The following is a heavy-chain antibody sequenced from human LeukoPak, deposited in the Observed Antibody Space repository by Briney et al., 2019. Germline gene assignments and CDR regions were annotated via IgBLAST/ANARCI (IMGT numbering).Heavy chain of an antibody. CDR1: GFTFGSYS. D-gene: IGHD2-15*01. J-gene: IGHJ6*02. Sequence: GGSLRLTCAASGFTFGSYSMNWVRQAPGKGLEWVSYISSSSSTIYYADSVKGRFTISRDNAKNSLYLQMNSLRAEDTAVYYCALGYCSGGSCYYYYYGMDVWGQGTTVTVSS. CDR2: ISSSSSTI. CDR3: ALGYCSGGSCYYYYYGMDV. V-gene: IGHV3-48*01.